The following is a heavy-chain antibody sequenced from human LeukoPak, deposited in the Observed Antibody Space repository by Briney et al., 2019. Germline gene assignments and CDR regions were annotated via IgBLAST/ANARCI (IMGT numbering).Heavy chain of an antibody. D-gene: IGHD6-6*01. CDR2: ISWNSGTT. Sequence: PGGSLRLSCAAAGFTFDGYAMHWVRQAPGKGLEWVSGISWNSGTTGYADSVKGRFTISRDSAKNSLYLQMNSLRAEDTALYYCAKDLQYSSSSNFDYWGQGTLVTVSS. CDR3: AKDLQYSSSSNFDY. J-gene: IGHJ4*02. V-gene: IGHV3-9*01. CDR1: GFTFDGYA.